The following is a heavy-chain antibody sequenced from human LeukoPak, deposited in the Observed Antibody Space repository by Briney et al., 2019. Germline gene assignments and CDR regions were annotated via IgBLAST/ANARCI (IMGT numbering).Heavy chain of an antibody. J-gene: IGHJ6*03. CDR3: ARARFYDFWSGYPSYYYYYMDV. CDR1: GFTFSSYS. D-gene: IGHD3-3*01. CDR2: ISSSSNYI. V-gene: IGHV3-21*01. Sequence: GGSLRLSCAVSGFTFSSYSMNWVRQAPGKGLEWVSLISSSSNYIYYADSVKGRFTITRDNAKNSLYLQMNSLRAEDTAVYYCARARFYDFWSGYPSYYYYYMDVWGKGTTVTVSS.